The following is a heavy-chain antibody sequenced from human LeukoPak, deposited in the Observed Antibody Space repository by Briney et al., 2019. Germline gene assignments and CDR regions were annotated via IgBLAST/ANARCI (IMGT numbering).Heavy chain of an antibody. CDR2: IHYTGSP. V-gene: IGHV4-59*12. CDR1: GGSNY. D-gene: IGHD3-3*02. J-gene: IGHJ5*02. CDR3: ARDEEAFLEWTRINWFDP. Sequence: SETLSLTCTVSGGSNYWSWIRQPPGKGLEWIAYIHYTGSPNYNPSLKSRVTMSVDTSKNQFSLKLSSVTAADTAVYYCARDEEAFLEWTRINWFDPWGQGTLVTVSS.